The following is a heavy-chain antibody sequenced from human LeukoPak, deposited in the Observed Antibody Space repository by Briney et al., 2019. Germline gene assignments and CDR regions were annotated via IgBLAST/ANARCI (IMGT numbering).Heavy chain of an antibody. V-gene: IGHV3-21*01. Sequence: PGGSLRLSCAASGFTFSSYSMNWVRQAPGNGLEWVSSISSSSSYIYYADSVKGRFTISRDNAKNSLYLQMNSLRAEDTAVYYCARDGAPYDFWSGYLNWFDPWGQGTLVTVSS. CDR2: ISSSSSYI. CDR1: GFTFSSYS. CDR3: ARDGAPYDFWSGYLNWFDP. D-gene: IGHD3-3*01. J-gene: IGHJ5*02.